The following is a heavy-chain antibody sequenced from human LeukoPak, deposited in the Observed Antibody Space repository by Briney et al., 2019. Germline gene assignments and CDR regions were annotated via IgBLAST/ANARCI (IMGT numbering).Heavy chain of an antibody. V-gene: IGHV4-34*01. CDR1: GFTFSSYG. CDR2: INHSGST. CDR3: ARHGFGFGENRYYYNHYYMDV. Sequence: GTLRLSCAASGFTFSSYGMSWVRQPPGKGLEWVGDINHSGSTNYNPPLKSRVIISLDTSKNQFSLKLSSVTAADTAVYYCARHGFGFGENRYYYNHYYMDVWGKGTTVTISS. J-gene: IGHJ6*03. D-gene: IGHD3-10*01.